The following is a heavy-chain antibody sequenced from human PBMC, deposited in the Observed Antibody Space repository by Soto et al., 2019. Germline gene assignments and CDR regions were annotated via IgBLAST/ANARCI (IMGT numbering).Heavy chain of an antibody. CDR2: INPNSGGT. D-gene: IGHD3-22*01. CDR1: GYTFTGYY. Sequence: ASVKVSCKASGYTFTGYYMHWVRQAPGQGLEWMGWINPNSGGTNYAQKFQGRVTMTRNTSISTAYMELSRLRSDDTAVYYCARDHWYYYDSSGDDDFDIWGQGTMVTVSS. J-gene: IGHJ3*02. V-gene: IGHV1-2*02. CDR3: ARDHWYYYDSSGDDDFDI.